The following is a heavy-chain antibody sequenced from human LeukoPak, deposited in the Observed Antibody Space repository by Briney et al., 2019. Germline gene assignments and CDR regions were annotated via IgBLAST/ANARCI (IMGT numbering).Heavy chain of an antibody. Sequence: SQTLSLTCTVSGGSISSGDYYWSWIRQPPGKGLEWIGYIYYSGSTYYNPSLKSRVTISVDTSKNQFSLKLSSVTAADTAVYYCARGGAARPAGFDYWDQGTLVTVSS. J-gene: IGHJ4*02. D-gene: IGHD6-6*01. CDR1: GGSISSGDYY. V-gene: IGHV4-30-4*08. CDR3: ARGGAARPAGFDY. CDR2: IYYSGST.